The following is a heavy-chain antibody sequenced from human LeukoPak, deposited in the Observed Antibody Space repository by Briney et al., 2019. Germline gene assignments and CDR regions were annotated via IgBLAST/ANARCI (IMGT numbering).Heavy chain of an antibody. CDR2: MSYSGST. CDR3: ARTLRYFDWLPAGETDY. Sequence: SETLSLTCAVSGASISSSNYYWGWIRQPPGKGLEWIGSMSYSGSTFYNPSLKSRVTISVDTSKNQFSLRLSSVTAADTAVYYCARTLRYFDWLPAGETDYWGQGTLVTVSS. CDR1: GASISSSNYY. D-gene: IGHD3-9*01. J-gene: IGHJ4*02. V-gene: IGHV4-39*01.